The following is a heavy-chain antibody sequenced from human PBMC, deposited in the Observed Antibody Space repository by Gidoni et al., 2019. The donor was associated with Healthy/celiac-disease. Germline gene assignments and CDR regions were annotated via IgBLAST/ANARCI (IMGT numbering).Heavy chain of an antibody. J-gene: IGHJ5*02. D-gene: IGHD2-2*01. V-gene: IGHV4-34*01. CDR1: GGSFRGHY. CDR3: ARGIVVVPAAKIGWFDP. Sequence: QVQLQQWGAGLVMPSETLSLTCAVQGGSFRGHYWSWIRQPPGQGLEWIGEINHSGSTHYHPSLKSRVTISVDTSKNQFSPKLSSVTSADTAVYYCARGIVVVPAAKIGWFDPWGQGTLVTVSS. CDR2: INHSGST.